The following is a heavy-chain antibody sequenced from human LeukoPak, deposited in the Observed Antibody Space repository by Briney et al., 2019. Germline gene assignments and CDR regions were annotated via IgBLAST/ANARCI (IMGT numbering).Heavy chain of an antibody. CDR2: ISYSGST. J-gene: IGHJ6*03. Sequence: SVTLSLTCTVSGGSGSSDSWSWIRQAPGQGLEWFVYISYSGSTSYNPSLKSRVTISVDPSKSQLFLKLRSVTAADTAVYYCARRTRSFSYTYGDAYYYYMDVWGKGTTVIVS. V-gene: IGHV4-59*02. CDR1: GGSGSSDS. CDR3: ARRTRSFSYTYGDAYYYYMDV. D-gene: IGHD5-18*01.